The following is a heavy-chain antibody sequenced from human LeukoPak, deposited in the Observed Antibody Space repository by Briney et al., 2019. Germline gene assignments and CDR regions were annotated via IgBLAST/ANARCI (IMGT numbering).Heavy chain of an antibody. Sequence: APVKVSCKASGYPFNTYDINWVRQATGRGLEWMGWMNPNSGNTNCAQKFKGRVTMTRDTAMGTAYMELSSLTSEDTAVYYCASEKWVKREGVYYYYGITVWGQGTTVTVSS. CDR2: MNPNSGNT. CDR3: ASEKWVKREGVYYYYGITV. CDR1: GYPFNTYD. J-gene: IGHJ6*02. V-gene: IGHV1-8*01. D-gene: IGHD1-26*01.